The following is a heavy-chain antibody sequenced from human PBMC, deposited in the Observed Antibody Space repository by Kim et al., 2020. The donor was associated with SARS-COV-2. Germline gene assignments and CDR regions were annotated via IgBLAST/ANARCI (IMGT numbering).Heavy chain of an antibody. CDR3: KGVFGVVGWLTF. D-gene: IGHD3-3*01. Sequence: GGSLRLSCAASGFSFSSYAMHWVRQAPGKGLEWVAVISSVGTNTYYVDSMKRCTISSSNYSKTTLLQIKNLMGDEETVDYYSKGVFGVVGWLTFGGGGTL. CDR1: GFSFSSYA. CDR2: ISSVGTNT. V-gene: IGHV3-30-3*01. J-gene: IGHJ4*02.